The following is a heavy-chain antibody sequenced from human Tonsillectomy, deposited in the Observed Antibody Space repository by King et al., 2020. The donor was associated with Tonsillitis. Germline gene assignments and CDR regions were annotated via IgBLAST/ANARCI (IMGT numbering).Heavy chain of an antibody. V-gene: IGHV3-30*18. CDR3: AKEELAFDI. CDR1: GFTFSSYG. Sequence: VQLVESGGGVVQPGKSLRLSCAAPGFTFSSYGMHWVRQAPGKGLEWVAVISYDGSNKYYADSGKGRFTISRDNSKNTLYLQMNSLRADDTAVYYCAKEELAFDIWGQGTVVTVSS. CDR2: ISYDGSNK. J-gene: IGHJ3*02. D-gene: IGHD1-7*01.